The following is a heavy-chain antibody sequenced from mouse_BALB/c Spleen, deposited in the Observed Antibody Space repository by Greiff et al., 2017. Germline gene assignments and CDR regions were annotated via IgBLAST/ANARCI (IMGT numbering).Heavy chain of an antibody. CDR3: ARGLIYWYFDV. D-gene: IGHD3-3*01. V-gene: IGHV5-17*02. J-gene: IGHJ1*01. CDR2: ISSGSSTI. Sequence: EVKLVESGGGLVQPGGSRKLSCAASGFTFSSFGMHWVRQAPEKGLEWVAYISSGSSTIYYADTVKGRFTISRDNPKNTLFLQMTSLRSENTAMYYCARGLIYWYFDVWGAGTTVTVSS. CDR1: GFTFSSFG.